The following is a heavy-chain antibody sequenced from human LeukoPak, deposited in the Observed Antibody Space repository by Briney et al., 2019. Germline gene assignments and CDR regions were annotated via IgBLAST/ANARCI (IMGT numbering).Heavy chain of an antibody. CDR3: ARRGYHDYSGFDY. V-gene: IGHV3-21*01. J-gene: IGHJ4*02. Sequence: GGSLRLSCAASGFTFDDYAMHWVRQAPGKGLEWVSSISGSSDDIYYADSVKGRFTISRDNSKNSLYLQMKRLRAEDTALYYCARRGYHDYSGFDYWGQGTLVTVSS. CDR1: GFTFDDYA. CDR2: ISGSSDDI. D-gene: IGHD1-26*01.